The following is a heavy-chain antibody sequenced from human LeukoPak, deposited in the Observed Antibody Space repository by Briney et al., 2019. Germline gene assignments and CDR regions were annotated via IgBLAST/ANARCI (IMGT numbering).Heavy chain of an antibody. CDR3: ARLRLLSYGAHGNWFDP. V-gene: IGHV4-34*01. J-gene: IGHJ5*02. CDR1: GGSFSGYY. CDR2: INHSGST. D-gene: IGHD5-12*01. Sequence: PSETLSLTCAVYGGSFSGYYWSWIRQPPGKGLEWIGEINHSGSTNYNPSLKSRVTISVDTSKNQFSLKLSSVTAADTAMYYCARLRLLSYGAHGNWFDPWGQGTLVTVSS.